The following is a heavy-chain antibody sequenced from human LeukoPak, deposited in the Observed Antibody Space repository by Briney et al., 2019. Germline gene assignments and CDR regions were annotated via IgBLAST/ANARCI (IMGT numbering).Heavy chain of an antibody. D-gene: IGHD4-17*01. J-gene: IGHJ3*02. CDR3: SRDKYGDYITAFDI. CDR2: IRSKAYGGTT. Sequence: GRSLRLSCTASGFTFGNYAMSWVRQAPGKGLEWVGFIRSKAYGGTTEYAASVKGRFSISRDESKTIAYLQMNSLKPEDTAVYYCSRDKYGDYITAFDIWGQGTMVTVSS. CDR1: GFTFGNYA. V-gene: IGHV3-49*04.